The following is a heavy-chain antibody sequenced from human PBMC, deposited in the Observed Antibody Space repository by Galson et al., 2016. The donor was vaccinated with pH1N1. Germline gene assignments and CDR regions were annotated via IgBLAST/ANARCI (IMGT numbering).Heavy chain of an antibody. Sequence: SLRLSCAVSGFTFSSYAMNWVRQAPGKGLEWVSGISGSGATTYYADSVKGRFTISRDNSKNMLYLQMNSLRVEDTALYYCAGGNLRIAARVSWFDPRGQGTLVTVSS. CDR1: GFTFSSYA. CDR3: AGGNLRIAARVSWFDP. D-gene: IGHD6-6*01. CDR2: ISGSGATT. V-gene: IGHV3-23*01. J-gene: IGHJ5*02.